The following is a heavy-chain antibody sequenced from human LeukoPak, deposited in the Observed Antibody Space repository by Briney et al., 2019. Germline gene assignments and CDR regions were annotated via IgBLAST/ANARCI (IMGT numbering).Heavy chain of an antibody. J-gene: IGHJ5*02. Sequence: PSETLSLTCAVYGGSFSGYYWSWIRQPPGKGLEWIGEINQSGSTNYNPSLKSRVTISVDTSKNQFSLKLSSVTAADTAVYYCARRARYRFWFDPWGQGTLVTVSS. CDR3: ARRARYRFWFDP. V-gene: IGHV4-34*01. CDR1: GGSFSGYY. CDR2: INQSGST. D-gene: IGHD1-1*01.